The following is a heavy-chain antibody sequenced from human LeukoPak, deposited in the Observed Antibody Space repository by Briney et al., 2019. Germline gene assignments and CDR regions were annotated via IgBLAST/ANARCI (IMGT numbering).Heavy chain of an antibody. J-gene: IGHJ4*02. V-gene: IGHV4-59*12. CDR3: AREGGPYRPLDY. CDR1: DDSISSYY. CDR2: IYYSGST. Sequence: SETLSLTCTVSDDSISSYYWSWIRQPPGKGLEWIGYIYYSGSTNYNPSLKSRVTISVDTSKNQFSLKLTSVTAADTAVYYCAREGGPYRPLDYSGQGTLVTVAS.